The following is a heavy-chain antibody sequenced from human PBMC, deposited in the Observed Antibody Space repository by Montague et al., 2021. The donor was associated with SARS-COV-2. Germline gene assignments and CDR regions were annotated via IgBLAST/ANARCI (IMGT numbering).Heavy chain of an antibody. J-gene: IGHJ4*02. V-gene: IGHV4-4*09. D-gene: IGHD2/OR15-2a*01. CDR2: MYETGNM. CDR1: SDSLSNYY. Sequence: SETLSLTCTVSSDSLSNYYWSWIRQSPDKGLEWIGYMYETGNMIYNPSLRSRVSISADTSKSQFSLRLTSVTAADSARYYCARNMAYWGQGVLVTV. CDR3: ARNMAY.